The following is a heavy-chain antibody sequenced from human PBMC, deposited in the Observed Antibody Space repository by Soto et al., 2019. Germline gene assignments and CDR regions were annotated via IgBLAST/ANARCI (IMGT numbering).Heavy chain of an antibody. CDR3: ARGKPYSSSWYEGDDWFDP. D-gene: IGHD6-13*01. CDR2: INPNSGGT. J-gene: IGHJ5*02. Sequence: ASVKVSCKASGYTFTGYYMHWVRQAPGQGLEWMGWINPNSGGTNYAQKFQGWVTMTRDTSISTAYMELSRLRSDDTAVYYCARGKPYSSSWYEGDDWFDPWGQGTPVTVSS. V-gene: IGHV1-2*04. CDR1: GYTFTGYY.